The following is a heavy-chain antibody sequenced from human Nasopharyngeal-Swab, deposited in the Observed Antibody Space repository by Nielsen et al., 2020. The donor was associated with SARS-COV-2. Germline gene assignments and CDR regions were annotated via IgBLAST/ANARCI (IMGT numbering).Heavy chain of an antibody. V-gene: IGHV3-48*04. CDR1: GFTFGSYS. CDR2: ISSSSSTI. Sequence: GGSLRLSCAASGFTFGSYSMNWVRQAPGKGLEWVSYISSSSSTIYYADSVKGRFTISRDNAKNSLYLQMNSLRAEDTAVYYCARLGELSLRHYYYGMDVWGQGTTVTVSS. D-gene: IGHD3-16*02. J-gene: IGHJ6*02. CDR3: ARLGELSLRHYYYGMDV.